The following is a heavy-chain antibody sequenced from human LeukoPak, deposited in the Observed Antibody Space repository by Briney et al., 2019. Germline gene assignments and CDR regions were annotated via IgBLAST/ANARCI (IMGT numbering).Heavy chain of an antibody. Sequence: GGSLRLSCAASGFTFSSYSMNWVRQAPGKGLEWVSSISSSISYIYYADSVKGRFTISRDNAKNSLYLQMNSLRAEDTAVYYCARVGLGYDFWSGYSVTTEYYFDYWGQGTLVTVSS. CDR3: ARVGLGYDFWSGYSVTTEYYFDY. J-gene: IGHJ4*02. V-gene: IGHV3-21*01. CDR2: ISSSISYI. D-gene: IGHD3-3*01. CDR1: GFTFSSYS.